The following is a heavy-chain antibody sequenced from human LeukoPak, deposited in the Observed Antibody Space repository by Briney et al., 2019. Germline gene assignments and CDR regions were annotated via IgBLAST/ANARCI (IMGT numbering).Heavy chain of an antibody. CDR2: ISAYNGNT. Sequence: ASVKVSCKASGFNFSNYGISWVRQAPGQGLEWMGWISAYNGNTNYAQKLQGRVTMTTDTSTSTAYMELRSLRSDDTAVYYCARGPYYSSSWYEKRPNMDVWGKGTTVTVSS. CDR1: GFNFSNYG. J-gene: IGHJ6*03. D-gene: IGHD6-13*01. V-gene: IGHV1-18*01. CDR3: ARGPYYSSSWYEKRPNMDV.